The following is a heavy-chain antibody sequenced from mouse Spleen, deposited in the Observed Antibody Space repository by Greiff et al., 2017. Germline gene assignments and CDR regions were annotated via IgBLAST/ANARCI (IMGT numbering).Heavy chain of an antibody. V-gene: IGHV5-15*01. Sequence: EVKVVESGGGLVKPGGSLKLSCAASGFTFSDYGMAWVRQAPGKGPEWVAFISNLAYSIYYADTVTGRFTISRENAKNTLYLEMSSLRSEDTAMYYCARHRDYRYDEAWFAYWGQGTLVTVSA. J-gene: IGHJ3*01. CDR1: GFTFSDYG. CDR2: ISNLAYSI. D-gene: IGHD2-14*01. CDR3: ARHRDYRYDEAWFAY.